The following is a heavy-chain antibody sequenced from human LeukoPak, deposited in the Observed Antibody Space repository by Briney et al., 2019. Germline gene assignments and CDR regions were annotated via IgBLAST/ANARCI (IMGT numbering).Heavy chain of an antibody. CDR1: GYTFTGYY. V-gene: IGHV1-2*05. J-gene: IGHJ4*02. CDR3: ARDTHSRFLEWFV. Sequence: ASVKVSCQASGYTFTGYYMLWVRQAPGQGLEWMGRINPNSCGTNYPQQSQGRVTMTRDTSISTAYMALSRLRSDDTGVYYCARDTHSRFLEWFVWGQGTLVTVSS. D-gene: IGHD3-3*01. CDR2: INPNSCGT.